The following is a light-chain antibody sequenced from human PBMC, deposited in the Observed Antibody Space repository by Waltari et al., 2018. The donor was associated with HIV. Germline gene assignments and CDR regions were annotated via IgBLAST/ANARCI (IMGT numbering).Light chain of an antibody. CDR3: SSYSARGFVA. CDR2: EVY. J-gene: IGLJ3*02. CDR1: PSDFDTFDF. Sequence: HSALTQPASVSGSPGQSITIPCPGPPSDFDTFDFVSWYQQSPGRAPKLIIFEVYFRPSGVSQRFSGSKSGDTASLTISALRAEDEADYFCSSYSARGFVAFGGGTKVTVL. V-gene: IGLV2-14*01.